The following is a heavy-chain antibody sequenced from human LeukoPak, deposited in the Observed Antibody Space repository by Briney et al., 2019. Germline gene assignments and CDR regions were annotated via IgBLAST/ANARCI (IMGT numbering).Heavy chain of an antibody. Sequence: ASVKVSCKASGYTFTSYGISWVRQAPGQGLEWMGWISAYNGNTNYAQKLQGRVTMTTDTSTSTAYMELRSLGSDDTAVYYCASHYGDYEDWDFWFDPWGQGTLVTVSS. V-gene: IGHV1-18*04. CDR3: ASHYGDYEDWDFWFDP. D-gene: IGHD4-17*01. J-gene: IGHJ5*02. CDR2: ISAYNGNT. CDR1: GYTFTSYG.